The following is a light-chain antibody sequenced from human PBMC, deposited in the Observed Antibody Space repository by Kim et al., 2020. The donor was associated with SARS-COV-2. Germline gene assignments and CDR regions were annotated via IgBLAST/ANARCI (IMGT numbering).Light chain of an antibody. V-gene: IGLV2-8*01. CDR2: TVS. CDR1: SRYVCGYKS. J-gene: IGLJ2*01. Sequence: GRSCTISCPGTSRYVCGYKSVSWYPHHPGNAPRRMIYTVSERPSGVPDRFSGSKSGNTASLTVSGLQTEDEADYYCTSYAGSSSLRFGGGTKLTVL. CDR3: TSYAGSSSLR.